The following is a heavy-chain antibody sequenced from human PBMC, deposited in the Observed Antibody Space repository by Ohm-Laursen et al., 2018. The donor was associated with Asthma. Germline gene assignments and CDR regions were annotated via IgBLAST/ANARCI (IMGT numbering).Heavy chain of an antibody. Sequence: SSVKVSCKASGGTFSSYAISWVRQAPGQGLEWMGGIIPIFGIANYAQKFQGRVTITADESTSTAYMELSSLRSEDTAVYYCASPKANYDSSGYYSWGQGTLVTVSS. CDR1: GGTFSSYA. J-gene: IGHJ4*02. CDR3: ASPKANYDSSGYYS. V-gene: IGHV1-69*01. CDR2: IIPIFGIA. D-gene: IGHD3-22*01.